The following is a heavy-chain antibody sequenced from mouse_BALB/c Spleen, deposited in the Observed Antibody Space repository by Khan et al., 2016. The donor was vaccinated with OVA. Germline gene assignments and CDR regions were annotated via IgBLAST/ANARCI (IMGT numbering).Heavy chain of an antibody. Sequence: VKLEESGPGLVAPSQSLSITCTISGFSLTSYGIHWVRQPPGKGLEWLVVIWSDGSTTYNSTLKSRLSITKDNSKSQVFLKMNSLQTDDTAMYYCARQPYNHYYALDYWGQGTSVTVSS. CDR2: IWSDGST. D-gene: IGHD2-10*01. CDR3: ARQPYNHYYALDY. CDR1: GFSLTSYG. J-gene: IGHJ4*01. V-gene: IGHV2-6-1*01.